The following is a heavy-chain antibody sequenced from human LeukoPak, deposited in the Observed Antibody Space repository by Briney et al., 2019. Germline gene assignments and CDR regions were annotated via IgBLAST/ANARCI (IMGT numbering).Heavy chain of an antibody. CDR1: GGSLSGYS. D-gene: IGHD1-14*01. V-gene: IGHV4-34*01. CDR2: INHSGST. J-gene: IGHJ6*02. CDR3: ARSWGITAYHKDL. Sequence: SETLSLTCAVYGGSLSGYSWAWIRQPPGKGLERIGEINHSGSTKDNPSLKSRVTISVDTSKNQFSLKLSSVTAADTAVYYCARSWGITAYHKDLWGQGTTVTVSS.